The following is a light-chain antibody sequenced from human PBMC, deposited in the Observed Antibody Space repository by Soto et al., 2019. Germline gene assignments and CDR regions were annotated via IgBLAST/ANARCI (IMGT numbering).Light chain of an antibody. V-gene: IGLV2-14*01. CDR3: FSFTPPSTHV. Sequence: QSVLNQPASLSGSPGQSITISCTGTSSDIGAYDYVSWFHQHPGKAPKLMISEVNNRPSGVSNRFSGSKSGNTAYLTISGLQVEDEAEYFCFSFTPPSTHVFGPRTQVTVL. J-gene: IGLJ1*01. CDR2: EVN. CDR1: SSDIGAYDY.